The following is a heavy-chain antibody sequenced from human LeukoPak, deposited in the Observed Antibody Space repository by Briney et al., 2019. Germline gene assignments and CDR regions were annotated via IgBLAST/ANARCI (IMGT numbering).Heavy chain of an antibody. D-gene: IGHD3-22*01. CDR2: IWYDGSNK. CDR1: GFTFSSYG. V-gene: IGHV3-33*01. J-gene: IGHJ4*02. CDR3: ARENYYDSD. Sequence: GGSLRLSYAASGFTFSSYGMHWVRQAPGKGLEWVAVIWYDGSNKYYADSVKGRFTISRDNSKNTLYLQMNSLRAEDTAVYYCARENYYDSDWGQGTLVTVSS.